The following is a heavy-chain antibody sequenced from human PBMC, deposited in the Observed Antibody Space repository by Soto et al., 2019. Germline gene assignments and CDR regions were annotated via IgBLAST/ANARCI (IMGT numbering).Heavy chain of an antibody. V-gene: IGHV1-69*13. J-gene: IGHJ5*02. CDR2: IIPIFSTA. CDR1: GGTFSSYA. Sequence: WASVKVSCKASGGTFSSYAISWVRQAPGQGLEWMGGIIPIFSTANYAQKFQGRVTITADESTSTAYMELSSLRSEDTAVYYCASCYGDLCHWFDPWGQGTLVTVSS. CDR3: ASCYGDLCHWFDP. D-gene: IGHD4-17*01.